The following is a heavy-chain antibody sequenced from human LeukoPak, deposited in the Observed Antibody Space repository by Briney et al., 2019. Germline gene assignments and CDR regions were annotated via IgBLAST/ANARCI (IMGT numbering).Heavy chain of an antibody. V-gene: IGHV4-34*01. J-gene: IGHJ4*02. CDR1: GGSFSGYY. CDR3: ARQYRWSGSYYFDY. Sequence: PSETLSLTCAVYGGSFSGYYWSWIRQPPGKGLEWIGSIYYSGSTYYNPSLKSRVTISVDTSKNQFSLKLSSVTAADTAVYYCARQYRWSGSYYFDYWGQGTLVTVSS. CDR2: IYYSGST. D-gene: IGHD1-26*01.